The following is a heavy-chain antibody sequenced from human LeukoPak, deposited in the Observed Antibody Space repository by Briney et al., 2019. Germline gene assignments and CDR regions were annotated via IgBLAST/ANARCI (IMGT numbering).Heavy chain of an antibody. J-gene: IGHJ5*02. D-gene: IGHD2-2*03. CDR2: IKSDGSVT. Sequence: GGSLRLSCAASGFTFSSYYMHWVRQAPGKGLVWVSRIKSDGSVTGYADSVKGRFAISRDNAKNTLYLQMNSLRAEDTAVYYCARDWIDRGTFDPWGQGTLVTVSS. CDR3: ARDWIDRGTFDP. V-gene: IGHV3-74*01. CDR1: GFTFSSYY.